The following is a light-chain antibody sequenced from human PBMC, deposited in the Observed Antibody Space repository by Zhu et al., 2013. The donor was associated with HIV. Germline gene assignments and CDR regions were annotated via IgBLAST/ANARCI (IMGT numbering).Light chain of an antibody. CDR2: DAS. V-gene: IGKV1-33*01. CDR1: QGIKNF. CDR3: QQYNSYPWT. Sequence: DIQMTQSPASLSASVGDRVTITCQASQGIKNFLNWYQQKPGKAPKLLIYDASNLETGVPSRFSGRGSGTDFTLTISSLQPDDFATYYCQQYNSYPWTFGQGTKVEIK. J-gene: IGKJ1*01.